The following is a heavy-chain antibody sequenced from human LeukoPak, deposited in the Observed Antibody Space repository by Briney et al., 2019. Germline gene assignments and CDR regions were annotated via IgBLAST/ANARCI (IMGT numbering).Heavy chain of an antibody. CDR1: GFTFSSYG. D-gene: IGHD2-15*01. CDR3: AREGCGGSCYHYYGMDV. CDR2: IWYDGSNK. Sequence: PGGSLGLSCAASGFTFSSYGMHWVRQAPGKGLEWVAVIWYDGSNKYYADSVKGRFTISRDNSKNTLYLQMNSLRAEDTAVYYCAREGCGGSCYHYYGMDVWGQGTTVTVSS. V-gene: IGHV3-33*01. J-gene: IGHJ6*02.